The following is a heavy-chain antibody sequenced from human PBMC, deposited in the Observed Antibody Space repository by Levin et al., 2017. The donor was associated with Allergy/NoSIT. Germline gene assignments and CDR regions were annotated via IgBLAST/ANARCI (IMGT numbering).Heavy chain of an antibody. CDR2: IRTKVDSYAT. CDR1: GFDFSGSA. V-gene: IGHV3-73*01. D-gene: IGHD2-21*02. Sequence: PGESLKISCAASGFDFSGSAMHWVRQASGKGLEWVGRIRTKVDSYATAYAASVKGRFTISRDDPKNTAYLQMNSLKTEDTAVYYCTRSSLVVVTATDYYYYGMDVWGHGTTVSVSS. CDR3: TRSSLVVVTATDYYYYGMDV. J-gene: IGHJ6*02.